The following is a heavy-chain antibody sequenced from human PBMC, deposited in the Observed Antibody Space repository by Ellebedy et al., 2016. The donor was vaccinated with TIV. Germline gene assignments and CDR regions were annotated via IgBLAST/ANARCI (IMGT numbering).Heavy chain of an antibody. D-gene: IGHD2-2*01. CDR2: ISDSGRNT. V-gene: IGHV3-23*01. J-gene: IGHJ4*02. CDR1: GFTFSSYA. Sequence: PGGSLRLSCAASGFTFSSYAMSWVRKAPGKGLEWVSTISDSGRNTHYADSVKGRFTISRDNSKNTLYLQMNSLRAEGTAVYYCARDVSSSPFFDYWGQGTLVTVSS. CDR3: ARDVSSSPFFDY.